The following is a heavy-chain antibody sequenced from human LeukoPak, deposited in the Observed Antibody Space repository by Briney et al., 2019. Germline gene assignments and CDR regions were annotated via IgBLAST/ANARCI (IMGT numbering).Heavy chain of an antibody. J-gene: IGHJ5*02. D-gene: IGHD6-6*01. CDR3: ARGGRYSSSSWFDP. CDR1: GFTVSSNY. CDR2: FYRGGST. Sequence: GGSLRLSCAASGFTVSSNYMSWVRQAPGKGLEWVSIFYRGGSTYYADSVKGRFTISRDNSKNTLYLQMNSLRAEDTAVYYCARGGRYSSSSWFDPWGQGTLVTVSS. V-gene: IGHV3-66*01.